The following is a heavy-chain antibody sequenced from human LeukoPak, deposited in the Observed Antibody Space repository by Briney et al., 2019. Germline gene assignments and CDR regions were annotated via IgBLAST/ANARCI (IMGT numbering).Heavy chain of an antibody. J-gene: IGHJ6*02. D-gene: IGHD5-18*01. V-gene: IGHV1-46*01. CDR3: ARGVGYNFGLYYYYGMDV. Sequence: ASVKVSCKASGYTFTSYYMHWVRQAPGQGLEWMGIINPSGGSTSYAQKFQGRVTMTRDTSASTAYMELSSLRSEDTAVYYCARGVGYNFGLYYYYGMDVWGQGTTVTVSS. CDR2: INPSGGST. CDR1: GYTFTSYY.